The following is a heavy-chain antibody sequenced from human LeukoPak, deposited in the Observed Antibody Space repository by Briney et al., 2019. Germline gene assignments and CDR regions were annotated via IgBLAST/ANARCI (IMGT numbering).Heavy chain of an antibody. D-gene: IGHD5-18*01. Sequence: SEPLSLPCTVSDASISGYYWSWIRQPPGKGLEWIGFIYYSGSTNYNPSFKSRVTLSVDTSKNQFSLRLSSVTAADTAVYYCAREKFPGYNYGTFDYWGQGTLVTVSS. V-gene: IGHV4-59*01. J-gene: IGHJ4*02. CDR3: AREKFPGYNYGTFDY. CDR1: DASISGYY. CDR2: IYYSGST.